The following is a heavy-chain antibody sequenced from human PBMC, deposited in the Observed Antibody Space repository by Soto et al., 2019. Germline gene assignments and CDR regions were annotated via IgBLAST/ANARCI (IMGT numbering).Heavy chain of an antibody. Sequence: PSETLSLTCTVSGSSISPFYWSWIRQPPGKRLEWIGYIYYTGSTKYNPSLKSRVTLSLGTSRNQLSLKLSSVTAADTAVYYCTRVGGYYGDYPNFDYWGPGTLVTVSS. CDR1: GSSISPFY. J-gene: IGHJ4*02. D-gene: IGHD4-17*01. V-gene: IGHV4-59*01. CDR3: TRVGGYYGDYPNFDY. CDR2: IYYTGST.